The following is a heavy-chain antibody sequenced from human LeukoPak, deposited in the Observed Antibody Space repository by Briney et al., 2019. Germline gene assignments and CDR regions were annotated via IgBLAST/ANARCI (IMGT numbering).Heavy chain of an antibody. D-gene: IGHD6-13*01. Sequence: ASVKVSCKASGYAFTSYYMHWVRQAPGQGLEWMGWINTNTGNPTYAQGFTGRFVFSLDTSVSTAYLQISSLKAEDTAVYYCARLRTAAGTFGDYWGQGTLVTVSS. CDR1: GYAFTSYY. CDR3: ARLRTAAGTFGDY. J-gene: IGHJ4*02. CDR2: INTNTGNP. V-gene: IGHV7-4-1*02.